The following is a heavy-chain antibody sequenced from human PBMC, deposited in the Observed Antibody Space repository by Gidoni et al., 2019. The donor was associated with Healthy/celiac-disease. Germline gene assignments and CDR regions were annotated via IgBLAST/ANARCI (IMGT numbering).Heavy chain of an antibody. CDR2: ISWNSGSI. Sequence: EVQLVESGGGLVQPGRSLRLSCAASGFTFDDYAMHWVRQAPGKGLEWVSGISWNSGSIGYADSVKGRFTISRDNAKNSLYLQMNSLRAEDTALYYCAKDKQWELLSTAQAFDIWGQGTMVTVSS. D-gene: IGHD1-26*01. J-gene: IGHJ3*02. V-gene: IGHV3-9*01. CDR1: GFTFDDYA. CDR3: AKDKQWELLSTAQAFDI.